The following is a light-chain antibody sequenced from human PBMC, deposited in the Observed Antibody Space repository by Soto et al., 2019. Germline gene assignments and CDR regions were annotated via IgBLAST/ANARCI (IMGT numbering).Light chain of an antibody. J-gene: IGLJ1*01. CDR1: SSNIGSGT. Sequence: QSLLTQPPSVSGTPGRRVTISCSGSSSNIGSGTVNWYQQLPGTAPKLLIYNNNQWPSGVPDRFSGSKSGTSGSLAISGLQSEDEADYYCASWDDSLNGLYVFGTGTKVTVL. CDR2: NNN. CDR3: ASWDDSLNGLYV. V-gene: IGLV1-44*01.